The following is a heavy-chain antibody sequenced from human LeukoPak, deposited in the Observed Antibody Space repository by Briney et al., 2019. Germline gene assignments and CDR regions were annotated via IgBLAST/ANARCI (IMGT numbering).Heavy chain of an antibody. D-gene: IGHD6-13*01. V-gene: IGHV4-59*01. Sequence: SETLSLTCTVSGVFISSYYWSWIRQPPGKGLEWIGYFYYTGSTNYNPSLKSRVTISVDTSKNQFSLKMRSVTAADTAVYYCARDYSTSLFDMWGQGTMVTVSS. CDR1: GVFISSYY. CDR3: ARDYSTSLFDM. CDR2: FYYTGST. J-gene: IGHJ3*02.